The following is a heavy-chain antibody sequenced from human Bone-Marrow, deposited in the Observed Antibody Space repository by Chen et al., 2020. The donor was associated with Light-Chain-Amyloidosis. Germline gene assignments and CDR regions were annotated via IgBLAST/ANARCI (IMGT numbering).Heavy chain of an antibody. V-gene: IGHV5-51*01. CDR2: IYPDDSDA. CDR3: ARRRDGYNFDY. D-gene: IGHD5-12*01. CDR1: GYTFPNYW. J-gene: IGHJ4*02. Sequence: EVQLEQSGPEVKKPGESLKISCKGSGYTFPNYWIGWVRQMPGEGLVWMGVIYPDDSDARYSPSFEGQVTISADKSITTAYLQWRSLKASDTAMYYCARRRDGYNFDYWGQGTLVTVSS.